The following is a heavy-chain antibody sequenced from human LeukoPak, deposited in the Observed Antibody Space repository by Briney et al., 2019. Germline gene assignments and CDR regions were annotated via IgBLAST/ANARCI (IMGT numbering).Heavy chain of an antibody. J-gene: IGHJ6*03. CDR2: INDSGRI. CDR3: ARRWNYGRNYYIDV. V-gene: IGHV4-34*01. CDR1: VGSFSNYY. D-gene: IGHD1-7*01. Sequence: SETLSLTSAFYVGSFSNYYWCWIRQTPGKGMEWIGEINDSGRINYNPSLMSRVPVSVDTSKNQFSLRLTSVTATDTAVYYCARRWNYGRNYYIDVWGKGATVSVSS.